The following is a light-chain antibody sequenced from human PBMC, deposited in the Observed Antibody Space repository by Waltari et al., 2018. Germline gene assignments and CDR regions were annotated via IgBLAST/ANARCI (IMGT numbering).Light chain of an antibody. J-gene: IGLJ1*01. CDR1: SGDVVSYKY. CDR2: EVN. V-gene: IGLV2-14*01. Sequence: QSALTQPASVSGSPGQSTTISCTGSSGDVVSYKYVSWYQQHPGQVPKLIIYEVNRRPSGVSNRFSGSKSGNTASLTISGLQAEDEADYYCSSHTSSSTFVFGTGTKVDVL. CDR3: SSHTSSSTFV.